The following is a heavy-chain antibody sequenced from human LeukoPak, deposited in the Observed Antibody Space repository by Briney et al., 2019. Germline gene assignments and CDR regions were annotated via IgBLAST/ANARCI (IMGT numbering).Heavy chain of an antibody. CDR3: ARTDVGATTAYYYYYMDV. J-gene: IGHJ6*03. D-gene: IGHD1-26*01. CDR1: GGSISSYY. V-gene: IGHV4-4*07. Sequence: SETLSLTCTVSGGSISSYYWSWIRQPAGKGLEWIGRIYTSGSTNYNPSLKSRVTMSVDTSKNQFSLKLSSVTAADTAVYYCARTDVGATTAYYYYYMDVWGKGTTVTVSS. CDR2: IYTSGST.